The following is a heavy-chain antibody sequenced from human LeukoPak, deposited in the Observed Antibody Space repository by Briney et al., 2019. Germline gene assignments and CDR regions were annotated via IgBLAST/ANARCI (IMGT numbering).Heavy chain of an antibody. D-gene: IGHD2-15*01. CDR1: GFTFSSYW. CDR2: INSDGSST. V-gene: IGHV3-74*01. CDR3: ARSGVVAATHPLNY. J-gene: IGHJ4*02. Sequence: GGSLRLSCAASGFTFSSYWMHWVRQGPGKGLVWVSRINSDGSSTSYADSVKGRFTISRDNAKNSLYLQMNSLRAEDTAVYYCARSGVVAATHPLNYWGQGTLVTVSS.